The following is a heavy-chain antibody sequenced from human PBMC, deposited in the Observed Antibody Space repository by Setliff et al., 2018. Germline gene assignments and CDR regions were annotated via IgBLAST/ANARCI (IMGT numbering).Heavy chain of an antibody. D-gene: IGHD3-22*01. CDR1: GYSFTNYW. CDR2: IFPGDSKI. CDR3: ARHNCYDM. V-gene: IGHV5-51*01. J-gene: IGHJ4*02. Sequence: GESLKISCKGSGYSFTNYWIAWVRQMPGKGLEWMGIIFPGDSKIIYNPSFQGQVTISADKSTSTAYLQWSSLKTSDTAIYYCARHNCYDMWGQGTQVTVSS.